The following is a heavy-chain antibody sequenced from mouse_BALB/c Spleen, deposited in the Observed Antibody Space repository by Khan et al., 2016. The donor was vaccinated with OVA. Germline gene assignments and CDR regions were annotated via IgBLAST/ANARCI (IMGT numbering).Heavy chain of an antibody. Sequence: EVQLVETGPGLVKPSQSLSLTCTVTGYSITSGYGWNWIRQFPGNKLEWMGYISYSGSTNYNPSLKSRISITRDTSKNQFFLQLNSVTTEDTATYYCVRTARIKYWGQGTTLTVSS. CDR1: GYSITSGYG. D-gene: IGHD1-2*01. V-gene: IGHV3-2*02. J-gene: IGHJ2*01. CDR2: ISYSGST. CDR3: VRTARIKY.